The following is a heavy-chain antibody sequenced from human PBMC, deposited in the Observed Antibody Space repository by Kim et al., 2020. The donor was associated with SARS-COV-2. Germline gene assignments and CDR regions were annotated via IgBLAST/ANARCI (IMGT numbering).Heavy chain of an antibody. Sequence: GGSLRLSCAASGFTFSSYAMSWVRQAQGKGLEWVSAISGSGGSTYYADSVKGRFTISRDNSKNTLYLQMNSLRAEDTAVYYCAKDRIAAAGIPYYFDYWGQGTLVTVSS. D-gene: IGHD6-13*01. CDR3: AKDRIAAAGIPYYFDY. J-gene: IGHJ4*02. CDR2: ISGSGGST. V-gene: IGHV3-23*01. CDR1: GFTFSSYA.